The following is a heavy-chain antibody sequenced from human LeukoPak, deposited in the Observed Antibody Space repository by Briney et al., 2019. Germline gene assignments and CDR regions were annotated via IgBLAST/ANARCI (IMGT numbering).Heavy chain of an antibody. V-gene: IGHV3-48*02. D-gene: IGHD3-10*01. CDR1: GFTFSSYS. CDR3: GRDDFLDGSGSSHIDY. J-gene: IGHJ4*02. CDR2: ISSSDSTI. Sequence: GGSLRLSCAASGFTFSSYSMNWVRQAPGKGLEWVSYISSSDSTIYYADSVKGRFTISRDNAKNSLFLQMNSLRDEDTAVYYCGRDDFLDGSGSSHIDYWGQGTLVTVSS.